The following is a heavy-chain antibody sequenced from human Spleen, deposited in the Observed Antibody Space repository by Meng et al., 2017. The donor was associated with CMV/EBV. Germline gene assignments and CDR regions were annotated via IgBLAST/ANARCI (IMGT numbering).Heavy chain of an antibody. CDR1: FTFSSCW. CDR3: ARDSRSGYYRTYAFDI. D-gene: IGHD3-22*01. CDR2: IKKDGSEK. V-gene: IGHV3-7*01. J-gene: IGHJ3*02. Sequence: FTFSSCWVSWVRQAPGRGVEWVAKIKKDGSEKYYVDSVQGRFTISRDNAKNSLYLQMNSLRAEDTAVYYCARDSRSGYYRTYAFDIWGQGTMVTVSS.